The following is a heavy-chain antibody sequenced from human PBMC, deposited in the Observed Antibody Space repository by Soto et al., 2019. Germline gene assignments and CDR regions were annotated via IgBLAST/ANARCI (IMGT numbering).Heavy chain of an antibody. CDR2: MYSSGST. Sequence: QVRLQESGPGLVKSSQTLSLTCSVSGGAINSDYYYWGWVRQPPGKGLEWLGYMYSSGSTYSNPSLKSQFAMSVDTSQSHFSLSLTSVTAADTAVYCCVRGSDCATVDAGHRYCDSWGQGIPVTVSS. CDR3: VRGSDCATVDAGHRYCDS. CDR1: GGAINSDYYY. J-gene: IGHJ4*02. V-gene: IGHV4-30-4*01. D-gene: IGHD2-15*01.